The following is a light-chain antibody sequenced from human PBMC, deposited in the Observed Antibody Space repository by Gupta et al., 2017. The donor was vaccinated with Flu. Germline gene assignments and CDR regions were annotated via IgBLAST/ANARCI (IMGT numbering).Light chain of an antibody. CDR2: VVN. CDR3: HSNTESNSEV. J-gene: IGLJ2*01. Sequence: QSALTQPASVSGSPGQSIIISCTGTSSDFGGSNRVSWYQQFPGTAPNLIISVVNNRPAGVPVRFSGTESNTDYSPTLSVPEAKDEADDDCHSNTESNSEVFGGGTKLTVL. CDR1: SSDFGGSNR. V-gene: IGLV2-18*03.